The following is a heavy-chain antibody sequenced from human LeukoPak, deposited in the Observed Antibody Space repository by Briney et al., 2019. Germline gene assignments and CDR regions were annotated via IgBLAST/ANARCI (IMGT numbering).Heavy chain of an antibody. V-gene: IGHV4-59*12. CDR2: IYYSGST. CDR3: ARVGRDGYNYPYYFDY. Sequence: PSETLSLTCTVSGGSISSYYWSWIRQPPGKGLEWIGYIYYSGSTNYNPSLKSRVTISVDTSKNQFSLKLSSVTATDTAVYYCARVGRDGYNYPYYFDYWGQGTLVTVSS. J-gene: IGHJ4*02. CDR1: GGSISSYY. D-gene: IGHD5-24*01.